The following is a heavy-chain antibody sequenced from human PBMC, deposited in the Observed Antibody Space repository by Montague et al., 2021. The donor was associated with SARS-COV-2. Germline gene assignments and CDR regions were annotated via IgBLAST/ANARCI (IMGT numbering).Heavy chain of an antibody. CDR3: ARVGRQQLVRLSGMDV. V-gene: IGHV4-39*07. CDR2: IYYSGST. CDR1: GGAISSSSYY. D-gene: IGHD6-13*01. Sequence: TLSLTCTVSGGAISSSSYYWGRIRQPPGKGLEWIGSIYYSGSTXYNPSLKSRVTTPVDTSKNQFSLKLSSVTAADTAVYYWARVGRQQLVRLSGMDVWGQGTTVTVSS. J-gene: IGHJ6*02.